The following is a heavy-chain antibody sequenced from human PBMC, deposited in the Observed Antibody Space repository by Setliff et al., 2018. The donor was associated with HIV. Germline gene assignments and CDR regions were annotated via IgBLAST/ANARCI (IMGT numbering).Heavy chain of an antibody. CDR1: GYSLSTYA. CDR2: IDSNNGNR. V-gene: IGHV1-18*01. J-gene: IGHJ6*03. D-gene: IGHD2-8*01. Sequence: ASVKVSCNASGYSLSTYAISWVRQAPGQGLEGMGWIDSNNGNRNFAQKFRGRVTMTTDISTNTADMEGRSLSCDDTAVYYCVRLTADRTNYYYYMDVWGEGTTVTVSS. CDR3: VRLTADRTNYYYYMDV.